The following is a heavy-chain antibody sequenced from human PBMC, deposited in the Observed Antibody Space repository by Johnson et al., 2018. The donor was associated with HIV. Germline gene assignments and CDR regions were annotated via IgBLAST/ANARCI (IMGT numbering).Heavy chain of an antibody. V-gene: IGHV3-30*03. J-gene: IGHJ3*01. Sequence: QVQLVESGGGVVQPGRSLRVSCGASGFTFSSYDMHWVRQAPGKGLEWVAVISYDGTNKYYADYVKGRFTISRDNSKNTLYLQMNSLRPEDSAVYYCATLWFGEVSVYDAFDVWGQGTMVTVSS. CDR1: GFTFSSYD. D-gene: IGHD3-10*01. CDR3: ATLWFGEVSVYDAFDV. CDR2: ISYDGTNK.